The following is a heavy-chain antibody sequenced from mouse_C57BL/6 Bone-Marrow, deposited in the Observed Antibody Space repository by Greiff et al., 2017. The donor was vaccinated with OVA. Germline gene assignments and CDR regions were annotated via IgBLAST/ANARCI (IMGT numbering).Heavy chain of an antibody. CDR1: GFTFSSYA. Sequence: EVKVVESGGGLVKPGGSLKLSCAASGFTFSSYAMSWVRQTPEKRLEWVATISAGGSYTYYPDNVKGRFTISRDNAKNNLYLQMSHLKSEDTAMYYCARERRGNYVGYWCKGTTLTVSS. CDR3: ARERRGNYVGY. J-gene: IGHJ2*01. CDR2: ISAGGSYT. V-gene: IGHV5-4*01.